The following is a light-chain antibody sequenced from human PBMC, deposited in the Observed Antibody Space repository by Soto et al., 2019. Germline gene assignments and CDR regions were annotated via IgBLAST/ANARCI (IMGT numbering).Light chain of an antibody. V-gene: IGKV3-11*01. CDR3: QQRSNWPPYT. CDR2: DAS. Sequence: EIVLTQSPATLSLSPGERATLSCRASQSVSSYLAWYQQKPGQAPRLLIYDASNRATGIPARXXGSGSGTDFTLTISSLEPEDFAVYYCQQRSNWPPYTFGQGTKLEIK. CDR1: QSVSSY. J-gene: IGKJ2*01.